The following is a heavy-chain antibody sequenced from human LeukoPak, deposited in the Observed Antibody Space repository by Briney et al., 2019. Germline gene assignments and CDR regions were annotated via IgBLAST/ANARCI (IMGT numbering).Heavy chain of an antibody. Sequence: GGSLRLSCAASGFMFSSYSMNWVRQAPGKGLEWVSGISGSGDITYYADSVRGRFTISRDNSKNTVYLQMNSLRAEDTAVYYCAKDYYESSVILGGYFDYWGQGALVTVSS. CDR1: GFMFSSYS. CDR3: AKDYYESSVILGGYFDY. V-gene: IGHV3-23*01. CDR2: ISGSGDIT. J-gene: IGHJ4*02. D-gene: IGHD3-22*01.